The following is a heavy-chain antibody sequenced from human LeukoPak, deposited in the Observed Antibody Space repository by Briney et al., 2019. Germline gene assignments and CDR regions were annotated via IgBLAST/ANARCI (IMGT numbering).Heavy chain of an antibody. V-gene: IGHV3-30-3*01. CDR3: ARDSSGSWPNWFDP. D-gene: IGHD6-13*01. Sequence: PGTSLRLPCAASGFTFSTYTMHWVRQAPGKGLELLAVISYDGSNKYYADSVKGRFTISRDNSKNTLYLQMNSLRGEDTAVYYCARDSSGSWPNWFDPWGQGTLVTVSS. J-gene: IGHJ5*02. CDR2: ISYDGSNK. CDR1: GFTFSTYT.